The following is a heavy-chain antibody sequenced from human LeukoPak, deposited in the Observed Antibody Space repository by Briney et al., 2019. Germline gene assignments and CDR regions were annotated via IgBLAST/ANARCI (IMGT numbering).Heavy chain of an antibody. J-gene: IGHJ3*02. CDR3: ASYYYDSSGYLNVAFDI. D-gene: IGHD3-22*01. CDR1: GYSFTSYW. Sequence: GESLKISCKGSGYSFTSYWIVWVRQMPGKGLEWMGIIYPGDSDTRYSPSFQGQVTISADKSISTAYLQWSSLKASDTAMYYCASYYYDSSGYLNVAFDIWGQGTMVTVSS. V-gene: IGHV5-51*01. CDR2: IYPGDSDT.